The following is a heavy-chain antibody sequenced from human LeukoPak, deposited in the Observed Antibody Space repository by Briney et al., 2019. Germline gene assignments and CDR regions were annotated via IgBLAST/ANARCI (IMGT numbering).Heavy chain of an antibody. D-gene: IGHD5-12*01. CDR3: AREDSGYDSLYY. Sequence: GGSLRLSCAASGFAFNTYSMNWVRQAPGKGLEWVSYISSSSTTKYYAASVKGRFTISRDNAKNSLYLQMNNLRAEDTAVYYCAREDSGYDSLYYWGQGTLVTVSS. CDR2: ISSSSTTK. J-gene: IGHJ4*02. V-gene: IGHV3-48*04. CDR1: GFAFNTYS.